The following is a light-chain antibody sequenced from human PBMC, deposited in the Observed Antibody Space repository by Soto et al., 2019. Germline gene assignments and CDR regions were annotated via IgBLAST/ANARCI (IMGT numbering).Light chain of an antibody. CDR3: AAWDDTLRGVV. CDR2: SNY. J-gene: IGLJ3*02. CDR1: SSNIGNNA. Sequence: QSVLTQPPSASGTPGQRVTISCSGSSSNIGNNAVTWYQQFPGTAPKLLIYSNYERPSGVPDRISGSKFGTSASLAISGLQSEDEADYYCAAWDDTLRGVVFGGGTKVTVL. V-gene: IGLV1-44*01.